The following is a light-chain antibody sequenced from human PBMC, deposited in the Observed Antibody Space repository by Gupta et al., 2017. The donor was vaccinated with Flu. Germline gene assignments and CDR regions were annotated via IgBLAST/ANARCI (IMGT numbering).Light chain of an antibody. CDR3: GTWDSSLSAGV. V-gene: IGLV1-51*01. Sequence: QPVFPQPPSVSAAPAQKVTISCSGSSSNIGNNYVSWYQQLPGTAPKLLIYDNNKRPSGIPDRFSGSKSGTSATLGITGLQTGDEADDYCGTWDSSLSAGVFGGGTKLTVL. CDR1: SSNIGNNY. CDR2: DNN. J-gene: IGLJ3*02.